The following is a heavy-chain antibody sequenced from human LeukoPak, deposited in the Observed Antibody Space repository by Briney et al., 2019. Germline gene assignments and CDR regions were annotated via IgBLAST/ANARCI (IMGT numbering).Heavy chain of an antibody. D-gene: IGHD3-10*01. Sequence: ASVKVSCKASGYTFTSYGISWVRQAPGQGLEWMGWISAYNGNTNYAQKLQGRVTMTTDTSTSTAYVELRSLRSDDTAVYYCARVEKAGGSGSYYKVSVWFDPWGQGTLVTVSS. V-gene: IGHV1-18*01. J-gene: IGHJ5*02. CDR1: GYTFTSYG. CDR3: ARVEKAGGSGSYYKVSVWFDP. CDR2: ISAYNGNT.